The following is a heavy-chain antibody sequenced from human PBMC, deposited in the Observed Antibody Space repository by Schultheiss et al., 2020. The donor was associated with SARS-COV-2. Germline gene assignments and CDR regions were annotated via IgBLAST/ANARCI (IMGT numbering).Heavy chain of an antibody. CDR2: IIPILGIA. V-gene: IGHV1-69*04. CDR3: ARDESGGYSYDYYYGMDV. CDR1: GYTFTSYG. D-gene: IGHD5-18*01. Sequence: SVKVSCKASGYTFTSYGISWVRQAPGQGLEWMGRIIPILGIANYAQKFQGRVTITADKSTSTAYMELSSLRSEDTAVYYCARDESGGYSYDYYYGMDVWGQGTTVTVSS. J-gene: IGHJ6*02.